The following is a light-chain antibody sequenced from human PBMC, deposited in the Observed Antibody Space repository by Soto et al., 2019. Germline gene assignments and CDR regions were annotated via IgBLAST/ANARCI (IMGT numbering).Light chain of an antibody. CDR3: QQRSTLLPLT. CDR2: GAS. CDR1: QSVSSNY. V-gene: IGKV3D-20*02. J-gene: IGKJ4*01. Sequence: IVLTQSPDTLSLSPGERATLSCRAIQSVSSNYLAWYQQKPGQAPRVLIYGASTRATGIPDRFSGSGSGTDFTLTISSLEPEDFAVYYCQQRSTLLPLTFGGGTKVDI.